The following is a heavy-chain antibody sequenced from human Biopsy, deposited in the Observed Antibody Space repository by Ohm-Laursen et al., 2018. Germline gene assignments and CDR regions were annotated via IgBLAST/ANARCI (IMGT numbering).Heavy chain of an antibody. Sequence: SLRLSCAASGFTFSSYAMNWVRQAPGEGLEWASSIGSSGSDVYYAAPVKGRFTSSRDNARNSLYLQMDSLRVEDTAVYYCVRLLRPKGELDYWGQGTLVTVSS. CDR2: IGSSGSDV. V-gene: IGHV3-21*06. D-gene: IGHD6-25*01. J-gene: IGHJ4*02. CDR1: GFTFSSYA. CDR3: VRLLRPKGELDY.